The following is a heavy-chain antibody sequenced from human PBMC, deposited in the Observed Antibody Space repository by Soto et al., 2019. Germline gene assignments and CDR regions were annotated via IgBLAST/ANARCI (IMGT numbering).Heavy chain of an antibody. Sequence: ASVKVSCKASGYNFNNHGISCVRQAPGQVLEWLGWIIINTGNTNFARKLQGRATLTTDTATRTAYMDLTNLRSDDSAVYFCARRAILGGMDVWGQGTTVTVSS. CDR3: ARRAILGGMDV. V-gene: IGHV1-18*04. D-gene: IGHD3-3*01. J-gene: IGHJ6*02. CDR1: GYNFNNHG. CDR2: IIINTGNT.